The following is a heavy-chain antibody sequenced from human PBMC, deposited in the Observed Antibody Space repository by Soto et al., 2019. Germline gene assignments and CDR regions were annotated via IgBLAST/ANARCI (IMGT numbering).Heavy chain of an antibody. J-gene: IGHJ6*02. V-gene: IGHV4-61*01. CDR2: IYYSGST. CDR3: ARVSSRQNGMDV. Sequence: QMQLQESGPGLVKPSETLSLTCTVSGGSVSSGSYYWSWIRQPPGKGLEWIGYIYYSGSTNYNPSLKSRVTISVDTSKNQFALKLSSVTAADTAVYYGARVSSRQNGMDVWGQGTTVTVSS. CDR1: GGSVSSGSYY. D-gene: IGHD6-13*01.